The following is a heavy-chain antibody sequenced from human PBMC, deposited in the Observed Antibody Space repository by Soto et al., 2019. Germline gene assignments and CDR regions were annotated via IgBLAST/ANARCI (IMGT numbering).Heavy chain of an antibody. Sequence: QVQLVQSGAEVKKPGASVKVSCKASGYTFTNYAFSWVRQAPGQGLEWMGWISAYNGNTNYPQKLQGRVTMTTDTSTSTAYMELRSLRSDDTAVYYCARDLAAAGPFDCWGQATLVTVSS. CDR2: ISAYNGNT. CDR3: ARDLAAAGPFDC. D-gene: IGHD6-13*01. J-gene: IGHJ4*02. CDR1: GYTFTNYA. V-gene: IGHV1-18*01.